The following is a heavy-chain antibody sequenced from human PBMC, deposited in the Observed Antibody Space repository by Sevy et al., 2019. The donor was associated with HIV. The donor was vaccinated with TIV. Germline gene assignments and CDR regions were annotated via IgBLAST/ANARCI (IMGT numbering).Heavy chain of an antibody. D-gene: IGHD3-22*01. CDR2: IYSDGRT. V-gene: IGHV3-66*01. CDR3: ARDRYYDASGYYYYYYGMDV. Sequence: GGSLRLSCVASGLSVSDNYMNWVRQAPGKGLELVSVIYSDGRTYYPDSVKGRFSISRDNSKNTLYLHMKSLRPEETAVYYCARDRYYDASGYYYYYYGMDVWGQGTTVTVSS. CDR1: GLSVSDNY. J-gene: IGHJ6*02.